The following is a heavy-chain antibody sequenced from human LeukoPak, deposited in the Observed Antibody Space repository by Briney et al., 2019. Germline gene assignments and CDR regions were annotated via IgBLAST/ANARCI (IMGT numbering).Heavy chain of an antibody. V-gene: IGHV3-23*01. CDR3: AKAPVTSCRGAFCYPLDS. D-gene: IGHD2-15*01. J-gene: IGHJ4*02. CDR2: ISGGAGST. CDR1: GFTFSSYA. Sequence: PGGSLRLSCAASGFTFSSYAMSWVRQAPGKGLEWVSAISGGAGSTYYAVSVKGRFTVSRDNSKNTVYLQMNSLRAEDTAVYYCAKAPVTSCRGAFCYPLDSWGQGTLVTVSS.